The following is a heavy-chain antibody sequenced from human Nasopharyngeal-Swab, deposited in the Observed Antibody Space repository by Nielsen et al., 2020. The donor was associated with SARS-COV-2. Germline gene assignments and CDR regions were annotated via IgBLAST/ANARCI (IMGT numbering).Heavy chain of an antibody. Sequence: WIRQPPGKGLEWVAVISYDGSNKYYADSVKGRSTISRDNSKNTLYLQMNSLRAEDTAVYYCARSGDYCSSTSCYLSDAFDIWGQGTMVTVSS. J-gene: IGHJ3*02. CDR3: ARSGDYCSSTSCYLSDAFDI. CDR2: ISYDGSNK. D-gene: IGHD2-2*01. V-gene: IGHV3-30-3*01.